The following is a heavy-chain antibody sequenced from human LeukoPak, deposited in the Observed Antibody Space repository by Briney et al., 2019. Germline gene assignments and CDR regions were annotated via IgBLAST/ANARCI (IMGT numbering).Heavy chain of an antibody. D-gene: IGHD6-19*01. CDR2: ISYDGSNK. CDR1: GFTFSSYA. V-gene: IGHV3-30-3*01. CDR3: ARDLSLRGIAVAGTNAFDI. Sequence: HPGGSLRLSCAASGFTFSSYAMHWVRQAPGKGLEWVAVISYDGSNKYYADSVKGRFTISRDNSKNTLYLQMNSLRAEDTAVYYCARDLSLRGIAVAGTNAFDIWGQGTMVTVSS. J-gene: IGHJ3*02.